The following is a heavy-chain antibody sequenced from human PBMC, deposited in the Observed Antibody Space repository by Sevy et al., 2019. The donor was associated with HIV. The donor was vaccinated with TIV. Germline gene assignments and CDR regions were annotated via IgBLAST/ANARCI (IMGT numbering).Heavy chain of an antibody. CDR2: IYASGST. V-gene: IGHV4-4*07. CDR3: ARQLHLVRRDYYGVDV. D-gene: IGHD6-13*01. CDR1: GGSISSYY. Sequence: SETLSLTCTVSGGSISSYYWTWIRQPAGKGLEWIGRIYASGSTNYNPSLKSRVTMSVDTSKKQFSLKLSSVTAADTAVYYGARQLHLVRRDYYGVDVWGQGTTVTVSS. J-gene: IGHJ6*02.